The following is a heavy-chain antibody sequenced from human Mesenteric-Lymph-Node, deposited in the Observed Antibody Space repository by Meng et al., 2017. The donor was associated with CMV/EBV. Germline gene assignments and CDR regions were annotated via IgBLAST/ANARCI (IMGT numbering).Heavy chain of an antibody. CDR3: ARLVVMNRSYFDY. J-gene: IGHJ4*02. CDR2: IYYSGST. CDR1: GGSISNYY. Sequence: SETLSLTCTVSGGSISNYYWSWLRQPPGKGLEWIGYIYYSGSTYYNPSLKSRVTISVDTSKNQFSLKLSSVTAADTAVYYCARLVVMNRSYFDYWGQGTLVTVSS. D-gene: IGHD2-15*01. V-gene: IGHV4-30-4*01.